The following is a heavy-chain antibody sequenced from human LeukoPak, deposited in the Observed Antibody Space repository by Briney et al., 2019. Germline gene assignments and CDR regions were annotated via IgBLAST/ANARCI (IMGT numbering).Heavy chain of an antibody. D-gene: IGHD1-26*01. Sequence: PGGSLRLSCAASGFTFSSYSMNWVRQAPGKGLEWVSYISSSSSTIYYADSVKGRFTISRDNAKNSLYLQMNSLRAEDTAVYYCARDRLILKYSGSYPFDIWGQGTMVTVSS. CDR1: GFTFSSYS. CDR2: ISSSSSTI. CDR3: ARDRLILKYSGSYPFDI. J-gene: IGHJ3*02. V-gene: IGHV3-48*01.